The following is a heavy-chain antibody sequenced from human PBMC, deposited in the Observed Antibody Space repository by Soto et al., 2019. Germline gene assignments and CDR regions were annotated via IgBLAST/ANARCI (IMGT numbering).Heavy chain of an antibody. V-gene: IGHV3-48*03. D-gene: IGHD3-3*01. J-gene: IGHJ6*02. CDR2: ISSSGSTI. Sequence: GGSLRLSCAASGFTFSSYEMNWVRQAPGKGLEWVSYISSSGSTIYYADSVKGRFTISRDNAKNSLYLQMNSLRAEDTAVYYCATFIYDVWSGSFYGMDVWGQGTTVTVSS. CDR1: GFTFSSYE. CDR3: ATFIYDVWSGSFYGMDV.